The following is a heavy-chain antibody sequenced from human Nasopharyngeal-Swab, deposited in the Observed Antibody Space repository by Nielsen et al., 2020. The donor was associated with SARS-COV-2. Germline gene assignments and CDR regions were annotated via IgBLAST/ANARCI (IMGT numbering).Heavy chain of an antibody. V-gene: IGHV1-8*01. CDR2: MNPNSCNT. D-gene: IGHD3-22*01. Sequence: ASVKVSCKASGYTFTSYDINWVRQATGQGLEWMGWMNPNSCNTGYAQKFQGRVTMTRNTSISTAYMELSSLRSEDTAVYYCASDYYDSGASGHWGQGTLVTVSS. CDR1: GYTFTSYD. CDR3: ASDYYDSGASGH. J-gene: IGHJ4*02.